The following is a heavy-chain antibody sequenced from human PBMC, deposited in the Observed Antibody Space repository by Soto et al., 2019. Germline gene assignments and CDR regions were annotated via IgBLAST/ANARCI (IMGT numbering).Heavy chain of an antibody. V-gene: IGHV3-7*05. Sequence: EVQLVESGGGLVQPGGSLRLSCAASGFTFSSYWMSWVRQAPGKGLEWVANIKQDGSEKYYVDSVKGRFTISRDNAKNSLYLQMNGLRAEDTAVYYGAKPTYCGGDCYYAFDIWGQGTMVTVSS. D-gene: IGHD2-21*02. CDR3: AKPTYCGGDCYYAFDI. CDR1: GFTFSSYW. CDR2: IKQDGSEK. J-gene: IGHJ3*02.